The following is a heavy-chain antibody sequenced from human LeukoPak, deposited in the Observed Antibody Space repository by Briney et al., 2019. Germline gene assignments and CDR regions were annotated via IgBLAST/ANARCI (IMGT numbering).Heavy chain of an antibody. J-gene: IGHJ5*02. D-gene: IGHD3-16*01. Sequence: GESLKISCQGSGYSFTSYWIGWVRPMPGKGLEWMGIIYSPSFQRQVTISADKSISTAYLQWSSLKASDTAMYYCARQRFTTRAYAGNWFDPWGQGTLVTVSS. CDR3: ARQRFTTRAYAGNWFDP. CDR2: IY. V-gene: IGHV5-51*01. CDR1: GYSFTSYW.